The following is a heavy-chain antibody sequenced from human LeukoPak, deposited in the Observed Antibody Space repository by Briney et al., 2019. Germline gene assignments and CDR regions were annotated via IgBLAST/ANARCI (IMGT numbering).Heavy chain of an antibody. D-gene: IGHD1-1*01. CDR3: ARNEENWTDAFDI. CDR2: ISAYNGNT. Sequence: CKASGYTFTSYGISWVRQAPGQGLEWMGWISAYNGNTNYAQKLQGRVTMTTDTSTSTAYMELRSLRSDDTAVYYCARNEENWTDAFDIWGQGTMVTVSS. CDR1: GYTFTSYG. J-gene: IGHJ3*02. V-gene: IGHV1-18*04.